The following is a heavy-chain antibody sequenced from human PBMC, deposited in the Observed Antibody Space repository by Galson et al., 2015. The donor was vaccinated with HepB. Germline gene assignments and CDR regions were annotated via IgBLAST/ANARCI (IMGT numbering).Heavy chain of an antibody. CDR1: GFTFSSYA. V-gene: IGHV3-30*04. CDR3: ARDLYIRAGGGGGSFLGY. J-gene: IGHJ4*02. Sequence: SLRLSCAASGFTFSSYAMHWVRQAPGKGLEWVAVISYDGSNKYYADSVKGRFTISRDNSKNTLYLQKNSLRAEDTAVYYCARDLYIRAGGGGGSFLGYCGQGTLVTVST. D-gene: IGHD1-26*01. CDR2: ISYDGSNK.